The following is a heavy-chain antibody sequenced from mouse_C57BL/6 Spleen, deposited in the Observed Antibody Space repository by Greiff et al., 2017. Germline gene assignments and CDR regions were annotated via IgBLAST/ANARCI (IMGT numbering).Heavy chain of an antibody. CDR3: ARALYYYGSSPYAMDY. J-gene: IGHJ4*01. CDR1: GYTFTDYY. Sequence: QVHVKQSGAELVRPGASVKLSCKASGYTFTDYYINWVKQRPGQGLEWIARIYPGSGNTYYNEKFKGKATLTAEKSSSTAYMQLSSLTSADSAVYFCARALYYYGSSPYAMDYWGQGTSVTVSS. V-gene: IGHV1-76*01. D-gene: IGHD1-1*01. CDR2: IYPGSGNT.